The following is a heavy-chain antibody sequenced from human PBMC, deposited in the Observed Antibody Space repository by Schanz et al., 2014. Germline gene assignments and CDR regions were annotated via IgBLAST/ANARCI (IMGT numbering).Heavy chain of an antibody. D-gene: IGHD3-3*01. V-gene: IGHV1-18*01. CDR2: ISVYTGNT. CDR1: GYIFINSG. Sequence: QVQLVQSGPEVKKPGATVKVSCKASGYIFINSGISWVRQAPGQGLEWMGWISVYTGNTKYPQKLQGRVTMTTDTSTSTAYMALTDLRSDDTAVYYCARDRRFFDRDDLYYFDSWGQGTLVTVSS. CDR3: ARDRRFFDRDDLYYFDS. J-gene: IGHJ4*02.